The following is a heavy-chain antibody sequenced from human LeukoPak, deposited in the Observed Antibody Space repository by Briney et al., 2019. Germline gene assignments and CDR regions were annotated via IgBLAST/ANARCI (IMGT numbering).Heavy chain of an antibody. J-gene: IGHJ6*03. D-gene: IGHD6-13*01. CDR2: INPNSGGT. CDR1: GYTFTGYY. Sequence: GASVKVSCKASGYTFTGYYMHWVRQAPGQGLEWMGWINPNSGGTNYAQKFRGRVTMTRDTSISTAYMELSRLRSDDTAVYYCAREEIGSSWYLDYYYYMDVWGKGTTVTVSS. V-gene: IGHV1-2*02. CDR3: AREEIGSSWYLDYYYYMDV.